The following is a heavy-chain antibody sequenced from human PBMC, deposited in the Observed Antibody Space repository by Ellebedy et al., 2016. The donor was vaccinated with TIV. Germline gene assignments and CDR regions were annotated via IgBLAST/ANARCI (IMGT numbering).Heavy chain of an antibody. CDR2: IKEDGSLK. D-gene: IGHD5-18*01. CDR1: GFIFSSFA. J-gene: IGHJ3*02. Sequence: PGGSLRLSCDASGFIFSSFAMSWVRQAPGKGLELVAKIKEDGSLKYYVDSVKGRFTISRDNAKNSLYLQMNSLRAEDTAVYYCARGADTTMVWGALDIWGQGTVVTVSS. CDR3: ARGADTTMVWGALDI. V-gene: IGHV3-7*01.